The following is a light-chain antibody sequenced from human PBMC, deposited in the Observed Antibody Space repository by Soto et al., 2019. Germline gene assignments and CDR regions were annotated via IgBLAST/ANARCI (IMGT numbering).Light chain of an antibody. CDR3: QQRSTWPPFS. CDR1: QSIGSY. CDR2: DAS. V-gene: IGKV3-11*01. Sequence: EIVLTQSPATLSLSIGERATLSCRASQSIGSYLAWYQHKLGQPPRLLIYDASNTATGIPVRFSGSGSGTDFTLTISSLEPEDFAVYYCQQRSTWPPFSFGPGTKVDIK. J-gene: IGKJ3*01.